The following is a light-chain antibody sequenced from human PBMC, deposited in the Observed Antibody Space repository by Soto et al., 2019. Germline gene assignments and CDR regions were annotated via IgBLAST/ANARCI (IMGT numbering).Light chain of an antibody. CDR2: GAS. J-gene: IGKJ1*01. Sequence: EIVLAQSPGTLSLSPGERATLSCRASQSVSSSLAWYQQKPGQAPRLLIYGASTRATGIPARFSGSGSGTEFTLTISSLQSEDFAVYYCQQYNNWPQTFGQGTKVDIK. CDR1: QSVSSS. CDR3: QQYNNWPQT. V-gene: IGKV3-15*01.